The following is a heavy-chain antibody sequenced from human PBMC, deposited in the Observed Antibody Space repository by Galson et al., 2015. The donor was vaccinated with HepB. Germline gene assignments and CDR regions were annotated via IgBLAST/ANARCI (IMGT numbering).Heavy chain of an antibody. CDR3: ARGGVVDYVILTGYYYLDY. J-gene: IGHJ4*02. CDR1: GFPFSNYN. V-gene: IGHV3-21*01. Sequence: SLRLSCAASGFPFSNYNLNWVRQAPGRGLEWVSSITSGGSPIQYADSLKGRLTKSRDDAKNSVYLQTNSLRVEDTAVYYCARGGVVDYVILTGYYYLDYWGQGSLVTVSS. D-gene: IGHD3-9*01. CDR2: ITSGGSPI.